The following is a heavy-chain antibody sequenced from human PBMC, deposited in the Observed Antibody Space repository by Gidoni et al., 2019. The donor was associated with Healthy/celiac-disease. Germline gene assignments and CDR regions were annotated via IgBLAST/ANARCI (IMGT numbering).Heavy chain of an antibody. J-gene: IGHJ4*02. CDR3: AKDYYGSGSYSTIHDY. V-gene: IGHV3-30*18. CDR2: ISYDGSNK. Sequence: QVQLVESGGGVVQPGRSLRLSCAASGFTFSSYGMHWVRQAPGKGLGWVAVISYDGSNKYYADSVKGRFTISRDNSKNTLYLQMNSLRAEDTAVYYCAKDYYGSGSYSTIHDYWGQGTLVTVSS. D-gene: IGHD3-10*01. CDR1: GFTFSSYG.